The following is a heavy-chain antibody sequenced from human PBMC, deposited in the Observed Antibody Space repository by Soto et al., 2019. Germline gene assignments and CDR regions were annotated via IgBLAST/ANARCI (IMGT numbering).Heavy chain of an antibody. D-gene: IGHD2-15*01. CDR3: ARLSLYCSGGSCYSSAWFDT. V-gene: IGHV1-8*01. CDR2: MNPNSGNT. CDR1: GYTFTSYD. J-gene: IGHJ5*02. Sequence: GASVKVSCKASGYTFTSYDINWVRQATGQGLEWMGWMNPNSGNTGYAQKFQGRVTMTRNTSISTAYMELSSLRSEDTAVYYCARLSLYCSGGSCYSSAWFDTWGQGTLVTVSS.